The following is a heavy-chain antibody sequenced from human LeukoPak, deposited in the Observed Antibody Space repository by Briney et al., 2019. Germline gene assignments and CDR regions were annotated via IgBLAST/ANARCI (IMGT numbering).Heavy chain of an antibody. CDR3: AKSAQYSSAWFTGSFDY. CDR1: GYIFSGYY. V-gene: IGHV1-2*02. J-gene: IGHJ4*02. D-gene: IGHD6-13*01. CDR2: INPNSGDT. Sequence: GASVKVSCKASGYIFSGYYLHWVRQAPGQGLQWVGWINPNSGDTHYAQMFQGRVTMTRDTSINTAYMELRRVRSDDTAVYYCAKSAQYSSAWFTGSFDYWGQGTLVTVSS.